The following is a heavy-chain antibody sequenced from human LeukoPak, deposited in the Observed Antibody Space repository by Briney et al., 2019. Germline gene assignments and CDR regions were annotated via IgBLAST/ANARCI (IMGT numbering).Heavy chain of an antibody. CDR2: IYYSGST. V-gene: IGHV4-30-4*01. CDR3: AREITMVRGGYYYYYYGMDV. D-gene: IGHD3-10*01. CDR1: GGSISSGDYY. J-gene: IGHJ6*02. Sequence: SETLSLTCTVSGGSISSGDYYWSWTRQPPGKGLEWIGYIYYSGSTYYNPSLKSRVTISVDTSKNQFSLKLSSVTAADTAVYYCAREITMVRGGYYYYYYGMDVWGQGTTVTVSS.